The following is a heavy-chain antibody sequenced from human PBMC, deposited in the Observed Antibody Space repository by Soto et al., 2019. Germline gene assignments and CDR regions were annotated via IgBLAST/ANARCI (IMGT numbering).Heavy chain of an antibody. Sequence: QVQLQESGPGLVKPTQTLSLTCSVSRAFINSGGFYYSWIRQPPGKGLEWLGYIFHSGSTLYNPSLRGRLTLSADTSRNQLSLSLPSVTAADTAVYYCVRGGIAGHWFDPWGQGILVTVSS. J-gene: IGHJ5*02. CDR3: VRGGIAGHWFDP. CDR2: IFHSGST. CDR1: RAFINSGGFY. D-gene: IGHD2-15*01. V-gene: IGHV4-31*03.